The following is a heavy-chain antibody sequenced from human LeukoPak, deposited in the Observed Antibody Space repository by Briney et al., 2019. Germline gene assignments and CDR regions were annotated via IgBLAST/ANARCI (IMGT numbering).Heavy chain of an antibody. D-gene: IGHD3-3*01. Sequence: KPSETLSLTCTVSGDSISTYYWGWIRQPPGKGLEWVGSIYYSGSTYYNPSLKSRVTISLDTSKNQFSLKLSSMTAADTAVFYCWRRITIFGVVMHFDYWGQGTLVTVSS. CDR1: GDSISTYY. CDR2: IYYSGST. CDR3: WRRITIFGVVMHFDY. V-gene: IGHV4-39*07. J-gene: IGHJ4*02.